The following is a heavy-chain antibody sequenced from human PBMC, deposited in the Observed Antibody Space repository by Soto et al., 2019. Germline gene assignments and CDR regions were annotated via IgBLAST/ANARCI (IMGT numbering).Heavy chain of an antibody. CDR1: GFTFSSYG. Sequence: QVQLVESGGGVVQPGRSLRLSCAASGFTFSSYGMHWVRQAPGKGLEWVAVIWYDGSNKYYADSVKGRFTISRDNSKNTRYLQMNSLIAEDTAVYYCAREFLVGATFSIGYWGQGTLVTVSS. CDR2: IWYDGSNK. J-gene: IGHJ4*02. D-gene: IGHD1-26*01. V-gene: IGHV3-33*01. CDR3: AREFLVGATFSIGY.